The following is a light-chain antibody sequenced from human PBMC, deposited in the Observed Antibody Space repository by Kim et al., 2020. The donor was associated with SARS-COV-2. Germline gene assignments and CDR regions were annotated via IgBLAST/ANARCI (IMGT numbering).Light chain of an antibody. CDR1: QNVYTF. CDR3: QQRSDWPIT. V-gene: IGKV3-11*01. Sequence: LSPGDRATLSCRASQNVYTFFAWYQQKPGQSPRLLIYDASTRATGIPARFSGSGSGTDFTLTISSLEPEDFAVYFCQQRSDWPITFGQGTRLEIK. J-gene: IGKJ5*01. CDR2: DAS.